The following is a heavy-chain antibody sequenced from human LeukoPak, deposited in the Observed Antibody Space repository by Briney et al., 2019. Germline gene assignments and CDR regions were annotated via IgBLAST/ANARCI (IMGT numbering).Heavy chain of an antibody. CDR1: GGTFSSYA. D-gene: IGHD2-15*01. CDR3: ARGPIVVVVAAYFDY. V-gene: IGHV1-69*04. Sequence: ASVKVSCKASGGTFSSYAISWVRQAPGQGLEWMGRIIPIFGIENYAQKFQGRVTITADKSTSTAYMELSSLRSEDTAVYYCARGPIVVVVAAYFDYWGQGTLVTVSS. CDR2: IIPIFGIE. J-gene: IGHJ4*02.